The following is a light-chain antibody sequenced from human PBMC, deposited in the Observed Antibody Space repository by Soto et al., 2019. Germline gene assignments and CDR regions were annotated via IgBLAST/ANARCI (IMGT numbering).Light chain of an antibody. Sequence: QPVLTQPPSVSAAPRQRVTISCSGSSSNIGNNAVNWYQQVPGKAPKLLIHFDDRVASGISDRFSGSKSGTSASLAISGLQSEDEADYYCAAWDDSLNGPVFGGGTKVTVL. CDR1: SSNIGNNA. V-gene: IGLV1-36*01. CDR3: AAWDDSLNGPV. J-gene: IGLJ3*02. CDR2: FDD.